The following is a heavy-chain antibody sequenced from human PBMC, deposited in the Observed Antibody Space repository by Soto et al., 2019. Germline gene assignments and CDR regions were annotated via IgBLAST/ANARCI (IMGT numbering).Heavy chain of an antibody. Sequence: QITLKESGPTLVKPTQTLTLTCTFSGFSLGSGVAVGWIRQPPGKALEWVALIYWDNDKRYSSSMKSRVTITKDTSKRQVVLTMTNVDPTDTGTYFCAQRGSGNLAFSVWGQGTMVTVSS. CDR3: AQRGSGNLAFSV. J-gene: IGHJ3*01. CDR2: IYWDNDK. CDR1: GFSLGSGVA. V-gene: IGHV2-5*02. D-gene: IGHD3-10*01.